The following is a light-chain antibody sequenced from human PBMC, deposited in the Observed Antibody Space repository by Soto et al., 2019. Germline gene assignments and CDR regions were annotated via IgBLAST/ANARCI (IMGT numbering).Light chain of an antibody. Sequence: EIVLTQSPATLSSFPGGRVTLSCRASQYINTRLAWYHQKPGQAPRLLTYDTSTRPSGIPARFSGSGPSTEFTLTISSLQSEDFGVYYCQHYKNWPPWTFGQGTKADI. CDR1: QYINTR. J-gene: IGKJ1*01. CDR3: QHYKNWPPWT. CDR2: DTS. V-gene: IGKV3-15*01.